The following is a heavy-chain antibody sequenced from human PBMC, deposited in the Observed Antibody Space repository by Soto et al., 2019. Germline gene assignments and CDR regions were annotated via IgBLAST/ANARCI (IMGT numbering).Heavy chain of an antibody. Sequence: QVQLQESGPGLVKPSGTLSLTCTVSGGSTSSSNWWSWVRQPPGKGLEWIGRIYTSGSTNYNPSLKSRVTMSVDTSKNQFSLKLSSVTAADTAVYYCARVSPPSRLGELSPHDAFDIWGQGTMVTVSS. J-gene: IGHJ3*02. V-gene: IGHV4-4*02. CDR2: IYTSGST. CDR3: ARVSPPSRLGELSPHDAFDI. D-gene: IGHD3-16*02. CDR1: GGSTSSSNW.